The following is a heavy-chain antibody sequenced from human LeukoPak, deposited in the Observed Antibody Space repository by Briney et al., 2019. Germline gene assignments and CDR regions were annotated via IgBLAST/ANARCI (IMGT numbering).Heavy chain of an antibody. D-gene: IGHD3-3*01. CDR2: INTNTGNP. Sequence: ASVKVSCKASGYTFTSYAMNWVRQAPGQGLEWMGWINTNTGNPTYAQGFTGRFVFSLDTSVSTAYLQICSLKAEDTAVYYCARREHYDFWSGYLSNYYYYGMDVWGQGTTVTVFS. J-gene: IGHJ6*02. CDR1: GYTFTSYA. CDR3: ARREHYDFWSGYLSNYYYYGMDV. V-gene: IGHV7-4-1*01.